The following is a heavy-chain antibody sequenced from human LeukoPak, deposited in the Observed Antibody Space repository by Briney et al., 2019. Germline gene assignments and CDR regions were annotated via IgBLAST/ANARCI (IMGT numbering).Heavy chain of an antibody. CDR2: IYWNDDK. Sequence: SGPTLVKPTQTLTLTCTFSGFSLSTSGVGVGWIRQPPGKALEWLALIYWNDDKRYSPSLKSRLTITKDASKNQVVLTMTNMDPVDTATYYCAHSPPEYYDSSGWRKPQGSKSFDYWGQGTLVTVSS. CDR3: AHSPPEYYDSSGWRKPQGSKSFDY. V-gene: IGHV2-5*01. D-gene: IGHD3-22*01. J-gene: IGHJ4*02. CDR1: GFSLSTSGVG.